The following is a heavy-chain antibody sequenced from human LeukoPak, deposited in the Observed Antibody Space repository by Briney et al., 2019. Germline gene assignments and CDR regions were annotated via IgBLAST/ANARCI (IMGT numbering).Heavy chain of an antibody. CDR3: VRDQFYAFDV. CDR1: GFTFSTSW. CDR2: IKKDGSET. J-gene: IGHJ3*01. Sequence: GGSLRLSCAASGFTFSTSWMSWVRQVPGKGLEWVANIKKDGSETYYVDSVKGRFTISRDNAKNSLYLQMNSLRDDDTAVYYCVRDQFYAFDVWGQGTMVTVSS. V-gene: IGHV3-7*01.